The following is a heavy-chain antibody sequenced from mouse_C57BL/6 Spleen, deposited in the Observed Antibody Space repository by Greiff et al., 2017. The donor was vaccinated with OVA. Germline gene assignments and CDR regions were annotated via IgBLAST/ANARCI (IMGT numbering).Heavy chain of an antibody. J-gene: IGHJ2*01. CDR2: ISSGGDYI. D-gene: IGHD1-1*01. V-gene: IGHV5-9-1*02. CDR1: GFTFSSYA. Sequence: EVKVVESGEGLVKPGGSLKLSCAASGFTFSSYAMSWVRQTPEKRLEWVAYISSGGDYIYYADTVKGRFTISRDNARNTLYLQMSSLKSEDTAMYYCTRGGGYGSLDYWGQGTTLTVSS. CDR3: TRGGGYGSLDY.